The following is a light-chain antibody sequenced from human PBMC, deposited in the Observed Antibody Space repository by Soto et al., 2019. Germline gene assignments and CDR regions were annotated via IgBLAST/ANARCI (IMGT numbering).Light chain of an antibody. CDR1: QTIITW. CDR3: QQYHVFSWT. CDR2: KAS. Sequence: DIPLTQSPSTLSASVGDRVTVTCRASQTIITWLAWYQQKPGKAPKLLIYKASTLQSGVPSRFSGSGSGTEFTLTINNLQPDDSATYYCQQYHVFSWTFGQGTKVEIE. J-gene: IGKJ1*01. V-gene: IGKV1-5*03.